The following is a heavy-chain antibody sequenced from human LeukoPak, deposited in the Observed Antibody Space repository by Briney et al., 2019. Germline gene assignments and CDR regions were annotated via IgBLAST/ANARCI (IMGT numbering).Heavy chain of an antibody. CDR3: ARDRGDYYDSSGYYYVSY. CDR1: GGTFTSYT. V-gene: IGHV1-69*04. Sequence: SVKVSCKASGGTFTSYTISWVRQAPGQGLEWLGRIIPTLGIGNYAQKFQGRVTITADKSTSTAYMELSSLRSEDTAVYYCARDRGDYYDSSGYYYVSYWGQGTLVTVSS. D-gene: IGHD3-22*01. CDR2: IIPTLGIG. J-gene: IGHJ4*02.